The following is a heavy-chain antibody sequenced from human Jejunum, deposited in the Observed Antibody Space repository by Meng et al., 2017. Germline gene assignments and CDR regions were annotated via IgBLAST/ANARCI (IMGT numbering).Heavy chain of an antibody. V-gene: IGHV4-30-4*01. CDR2: IQYSGTT. Sequence: QVQLQQSGPGLVKPSQTLSLTCTVSGGSITINDYYCSWIRQPPGKGLEWIGFIQYSGTTYYSPSLKSRVTISTDTSQKQCSLEVSSVTAADSAVYYCARGNYFSSHDYWGQGTLVTVSS. D-gene: IGHD4-11*01. CDR1: GGSITINDYY. CDR3: ARGNYFSSHDY. J-gene: IGHJ4*02.